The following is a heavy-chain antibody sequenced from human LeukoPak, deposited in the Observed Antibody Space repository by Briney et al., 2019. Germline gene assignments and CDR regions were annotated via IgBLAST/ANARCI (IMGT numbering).Heavy chain of an antibody. CDR3: VYYYGSGSVEY. D-gene: IGHD3-10*01. CDR1: GGSITSSNYY. CDR2: FHYSGST. Sequence: SETLSLTCTVSGGSITSSNYYWGWIRQPPGKGLEWIGSFHYSGSTNYNPSLKSRVTISVDTSKNQFSLKLSSVTAADTAVYYCVYYYGSGSVEYWGQGTLVTVSS. V-gene: IGHV4-39*01. J-gene: IGHJ4*02.